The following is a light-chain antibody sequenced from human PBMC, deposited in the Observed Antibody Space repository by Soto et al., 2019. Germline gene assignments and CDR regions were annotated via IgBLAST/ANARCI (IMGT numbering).Light chain of an antibody. CDR1: SSDFGSYNL. CDR2: EGN. CDR3: CAYAGRATSLV. J-gene: IGLJ1*01. V-gene: IGLV2-23*01. Sequence: QSVLTQPASVSGSPGQSITISCTGTSSDFGSYNLVSWYQQHPGKVPKLIIYEGNKRPSGVSHRISGSKSGNTASLTISGLQAEDEAEYYCCAYAGRATSLVFGAGTEVTVL.